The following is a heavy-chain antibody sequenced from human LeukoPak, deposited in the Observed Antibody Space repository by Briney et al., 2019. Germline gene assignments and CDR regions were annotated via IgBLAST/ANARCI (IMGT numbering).Heavy chain of an antibody. J-gene: IGHJ4*02. Sequence: ASVKVSCKASGYTFTSFGISWVRQAPGQGLEWLGWISTYNGNTINAQKLQGRVTMTTDTSTSTAYMELRTLRSDDSAVYYCATAYGSLSAVEYWGQGTLVTVSS. V-gene: IGHV1-18*01. CDR3: ATAYGSLSAVEY. CDR1: GYTFTSFG. D-gene: IGHD6-6*01. CDR2: ISTYNGNT.